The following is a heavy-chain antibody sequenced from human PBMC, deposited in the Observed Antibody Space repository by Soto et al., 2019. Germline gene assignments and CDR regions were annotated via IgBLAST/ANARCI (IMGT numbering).Heavy chain of an antibody. V-gene: IGHV3-48*03. CDR2: FSRADNTV. J-gene: IGHJ4*02. D-gene: IGHD3-22*01. Sequence: GGSLSLSCAASGFMFSDYAMDWVRQAPGKGLEWFSYFSRADNTVQYADSVKGRFIISRDNVANSLYLQMHSLRAEDTAVYYCAKSRYSDSSGDFYDYWGQGTLVTVSS. CDR1: GFMFSDYA. CDR3: AKSRYSDSSGDFYDY.